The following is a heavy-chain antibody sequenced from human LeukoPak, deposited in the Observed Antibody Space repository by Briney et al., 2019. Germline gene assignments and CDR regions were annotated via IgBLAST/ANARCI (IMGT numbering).Heavy chain of an antibody. CDR1: GFSVSGHY. D-gene: IGHD1-26*01. CDR3: TKGLVGALAFEY. J-gene: IGHJ4*02. CDR2: IYADGGR. Sequence: GGSLRLSCAASGFSVSGHYMNWVRQAPGKGLEWVSVIYADGGRYYADSVKGRFTISRDNSNNTLSLQMDSLRVEDTAVYYCTKGLVGALAFEYWGQGTLVTVSS. V-gene: IGHV3-53*01.